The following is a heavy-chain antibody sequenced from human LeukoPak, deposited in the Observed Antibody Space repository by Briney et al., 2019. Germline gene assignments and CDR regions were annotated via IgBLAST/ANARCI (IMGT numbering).Heavy chain of an antibody. CDR3: ARSYCGGDCCFDY. D-gene: IGHD2-21*02. Sequence: SETLSLTCAVYGGSFSGYYWSWIRQPPGKGLEWIGSIYYSGSTYYNPSLKSRVTISVDASKNQFSLKLSSVTAADTAVYYCARSYCGGDCCFDYWGQGTLVTVSS. CDR1: GGSFSGYY. CDR2: IYYSGST. V-gene: IGHV4-34*01. J-gene: IGHJ4*02.